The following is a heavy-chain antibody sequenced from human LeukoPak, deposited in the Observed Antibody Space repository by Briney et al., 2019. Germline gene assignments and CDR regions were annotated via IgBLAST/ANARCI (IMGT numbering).Heavy chain of an antibody. CDR1: GYTFTGYY. Sequence: GASVKVSCKASGYTFTGYYMRWVRQAPGQGLEWMGWISAYNGNTNYAQKLQGRVTMTTDTSTSTAYMELRSLRSDDTAVYYCARVHPSPYYDILTGYFDYWGQGTLVTVSS. D-gene: IGHD3-9*01. CDR2: ISAYNGNT. J-gene: IGHJ4*02. CDR3: ARVHPSPYYDILTGYFDY. V-gene: IGHV1-18*04.